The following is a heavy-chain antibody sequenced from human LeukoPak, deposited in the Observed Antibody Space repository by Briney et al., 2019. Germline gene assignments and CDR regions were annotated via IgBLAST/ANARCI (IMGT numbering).Heavy chain of an antibody. CDR3: ARGDSYDSSGYYYVDYYYGMDV. CDR2: INHRGST. D-gene: IGHD3-22*01. Sequence: SETLSLTCAVYGGSFSGYYWSWIRQPPGKGLEWIGEINHRGSTNYNPSLKSRVTISVDTSKNQFSLKLSSVTAADTAVYYCARGDSYDSSGYYYVDYYYGMDVWGQGTTVTVSS. CDR1: GGSFSGYY. J-gene: IGHJ6*02. V-gene: IGHV4-34*01.